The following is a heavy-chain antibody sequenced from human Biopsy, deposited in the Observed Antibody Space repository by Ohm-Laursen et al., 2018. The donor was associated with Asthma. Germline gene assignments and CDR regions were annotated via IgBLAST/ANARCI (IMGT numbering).Heavy chain of an antibody. CDR1: GFTFSSYA. J-gene: IGHJ3*02. CDR3: AKERYYDFWSGYPI. CDR2: MSFDGRQT. V-gene: IGHV3-30*04. D-gene: IGHD3-3*01. Sequence: SLRLSCAASGFTFSSYAMHWARQAPGKGLEWVAVMSFDGRQTYYADSVKGRFTISRDNSKNTPYLQMNSLRAEDTAVYYCAKERYYDFWSGYPIWGQGTMVTVSS.